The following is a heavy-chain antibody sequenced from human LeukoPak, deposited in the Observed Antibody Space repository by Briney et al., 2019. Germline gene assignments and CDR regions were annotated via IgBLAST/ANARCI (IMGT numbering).Heavy chain of an antibody. CDR2: INQDGSGK. CDR3: ARLYCSGTRCSSSFHY. J-gene: IGHJ4*02. CDR1: GFTFSNYW. Sequence: GGSLRLSCAASGFTFSNYWMTWVRQAPGKGLEWVANINQDGSGKYFVDSVKGRFTTSRDNAKNSLYLQMNSLRAEDTAVYYCARLYCSGTRCSSSFHYWGQGTLVTVSS. D-gene: IGHD2-15*01. V-gene: IGHV3-7*04.